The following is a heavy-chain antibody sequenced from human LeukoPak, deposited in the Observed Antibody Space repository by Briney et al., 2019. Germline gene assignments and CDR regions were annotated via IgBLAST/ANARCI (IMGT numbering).Heavy chain of an antibody. CDR3: ARVKRGYSYGGTDAFDI. V-gene: IGHV1-18*04. Sequence: ASVKVSCKASGYTFTGYYMHWVRQAPGQGLEWMGWISAYNGNTNYAQKLQGRVTMTTDTSTSTAYMELSRLRSDDTAVYHCARVKRGYSYGGTDAFDIWGQGTMVTVSS. CDR2: ISAYNGNT. CDR1: GYTFTGYY. J-gene: IGHJ3*02. D-gene: IGHD5-18*01.